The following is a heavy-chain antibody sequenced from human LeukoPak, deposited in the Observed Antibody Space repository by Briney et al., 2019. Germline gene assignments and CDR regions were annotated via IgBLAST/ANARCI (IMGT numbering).Heavy chain of an antibody. CDR3: ARQSDEGGLYTDY. CDR1: GYSFTSYW. Sequence: GESLKISCKGSGYSFTSYWIGWVRQMPGKGLEWMGIIYPGDSDTRYSPSFQGQVTISADKSISTAYLRWSSLKASDTAMYYCARQSDEGGLYTDYWGQGTLVTVSS. J-gene: IGHJ4*02. CDR2: IYPGDSDT. D-gene: IGHD1-1*01. V-gene: IGHV5-51*01.